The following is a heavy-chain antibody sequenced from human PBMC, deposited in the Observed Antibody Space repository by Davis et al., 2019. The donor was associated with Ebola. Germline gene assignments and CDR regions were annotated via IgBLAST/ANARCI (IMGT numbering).Heavy chain of an antibody. Sequence: SETLSLTCTVSGTSIRPYYWSWIRQPPGKGLEWIGYIYYSGSTDYNPSLKSRVTISVDTSKNQFSLNLSSVTAADTAVYYCARLHEGDWGPGTMVTVSS. J-gene: IGHJ3*01. V-gene: IGHV4-59*08. CDR3: ARLHEGD. CDR2: IYYSGST. D-gene: IGHD3-16*01. CDR1: GTSIRPYY.